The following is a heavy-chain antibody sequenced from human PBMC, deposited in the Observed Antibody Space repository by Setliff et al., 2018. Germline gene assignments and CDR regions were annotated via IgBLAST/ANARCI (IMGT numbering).Heavy chain of an antibody. J-gene: IGHJ5*02. CDR1: GYSISSGYY. CDR2: IYHSGST. V-gene: IGHV4-38-2*02. CDR3: ARADYGDYGNWFDP. D-gene: IGHD4-17*01. Sequence: LSLTCTVSGYSISSGYYWGWIRQPPGKGLEWIGSIYHSGSTYYNPSLKSRVTISVDTSKNQFSLKLSSVTAADTAVYYCARADYGDYGNWFDPWGQGTLVTVSS.